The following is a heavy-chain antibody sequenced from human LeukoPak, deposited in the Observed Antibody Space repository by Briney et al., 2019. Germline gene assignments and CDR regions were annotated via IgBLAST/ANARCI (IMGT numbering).Heavy chain of an antibody. J-gene: IGHJ5*02. Sequence: GRSLRLSCAASGFTFDDYAMHWVRQAPGKGLEWVSGISWNSGSIGYADSVKGRFTISRDNAKNSLYLQMNSLRAEDTALYYCAKDGLRIGTPSRGWFDPWGQGTLVTVSS. V-gene: IGHV3-9*01. CDR3: AKDGLRIGTPSRGWFDP. D-gene: IGHD1-1*01. CDR1: GFTFDDYA. CDR2: ISWNSGSI.